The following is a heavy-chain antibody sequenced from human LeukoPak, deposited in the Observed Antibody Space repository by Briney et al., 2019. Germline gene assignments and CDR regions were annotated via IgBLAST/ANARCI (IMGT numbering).Heavy chain of an antibody. V-gene: IGHV4-34*01. J-gene: IGHJ4*02. CDR1: GGSFSGYY. CDR3: ASIPKATGPSYYDFWSGYYEGGGFDY. D-gene: IGHD3-3*01. CDR2: INHSGST. Sequence: PSETLSLTCAVYGGSFSGYYWSWIRQPPGKGLEWIGEINHSGSTNYNPSLKSRVTISVDTSKNQFSLKLSSVTAADTAVYYCASIPKATGPSYYDFWSGYYEGGGFDYWGQGTLVTVSS.